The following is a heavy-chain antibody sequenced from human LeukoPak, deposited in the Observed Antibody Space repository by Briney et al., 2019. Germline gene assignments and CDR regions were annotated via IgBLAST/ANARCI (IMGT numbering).Heavy chain of an antibody. CDR1: GFTFSAYW. CDR2: IIEGGDVK. V-gene: IGHV3-7*01. J-gene: IGHJ4*02. Sequence: GGSLRLSCAASGFTFSAYWMTWVRQAPGKGLAWVANIIEGGDVKYYADSVKGRFIISRDNTKNSLYLQMTSLRADDTAVYYCARVGKNGWDFDHWGQGTLVTVSS. CDR3: ARVGKNGWDFDH. D-gene: IGHD6-19*01.